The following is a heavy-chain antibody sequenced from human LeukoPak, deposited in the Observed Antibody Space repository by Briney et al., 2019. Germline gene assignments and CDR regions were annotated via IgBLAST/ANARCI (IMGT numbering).Heavy chain of an antibody. J-gene: IGHJ3*02. D-gene: IGHD6-13*01. V-gene: IGHV4-34*01. CDR3: ATYSAGFDI. CDR2: INHRGST. Sequence: SETLSLTCAVYGGSFSDYYWTWIRQPPGKGLEWIGEINHRGSTHYNPSLKSRVTISVDTSKKQFSLKLSSVTAADTAVYYCATYSAGFDIWDQATVVTVSS. CDR1: GGSFSDYY.